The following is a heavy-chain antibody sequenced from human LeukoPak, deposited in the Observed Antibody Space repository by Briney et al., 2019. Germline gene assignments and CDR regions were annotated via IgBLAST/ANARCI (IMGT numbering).Heavy chain of an antibody. D-gene: IGHD3/OR15-3a*01. CDR2: IYYSGST. Sequence: SQTLSLTCTVSGGSISSGDYYWSWIRQPPGKGLEWIGYIYYSGSTYYNPSLKSRVTKSVDTSKNQFSLKLSSVTAADTAVYYCARVDPGEGLVTFDYWGQGTLVTVSS. CDR3: ARVDPGEGLVTFDY. J-gene: IGHJ4*02. CDR1: GGSISSGDYY. V-gene: IGHV4-30-4*01.